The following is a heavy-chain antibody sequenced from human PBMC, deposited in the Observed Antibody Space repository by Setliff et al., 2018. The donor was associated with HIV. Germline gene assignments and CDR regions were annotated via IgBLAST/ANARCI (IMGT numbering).Heavy chain of an antibody. CDR2: IYYSGST. Sequence: SETLSLTCTVSGGSIRNYYWSWIRQPPGKGLEWIGYIYYSGSTNSNPSLKSRVSMSVDTSKNQFSLKLSSVTAADTAVYYCARGDFYGTRNYFDYWGQGTLVTVS. CDR3: ARGDFYGTRNYFDY. J-gene: IGHJ4*02. CDR1: GGSIRNYY. D-gene: IGHD2-8*01. V-gene: IGHV4-59*01.